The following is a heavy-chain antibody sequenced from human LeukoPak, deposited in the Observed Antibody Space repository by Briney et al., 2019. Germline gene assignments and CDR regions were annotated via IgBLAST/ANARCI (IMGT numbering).Heavy chain of an antibody. CDR3: ARGGGVRSGSGWRPGNWFDP. V-gene: IGHV4-39*07. CDR2: IYYSGST. CDR1: GGSMSSSSYY. D-gene: IGHD6-19*01. Sequence: SETLSLTCTVSGGSMSSSSYYWGWIRQSPGKGLEWIGIIYYSGSTYYNPSLKSRVTISLDTSRRQFSLKVNSVTAADTAVYYCARGGGVRSGSGWRPGNWFDPWGQGTQVIVSS. J-gene: IGHJ5*02.